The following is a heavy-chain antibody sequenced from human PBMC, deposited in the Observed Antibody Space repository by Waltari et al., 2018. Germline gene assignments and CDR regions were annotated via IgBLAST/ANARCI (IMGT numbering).Heavy chain of an antibody. Sequence: EVQLVESGGGLVQPGGCLRLSRAASGFTFSSYGLNWVRQAPGKGLEWISYISGSDTTIYYADSVKGRFTISRDDAENSLYLQMNSLRAEDTALYYCARRFDSWGQGTRVTVSS. V-gene: IGHV3-48*03. J-gene: IGHJ4*02. CDR3: ARRFDS. CDR1: GFTFSSYG. CDR2: ISGSDTTI.